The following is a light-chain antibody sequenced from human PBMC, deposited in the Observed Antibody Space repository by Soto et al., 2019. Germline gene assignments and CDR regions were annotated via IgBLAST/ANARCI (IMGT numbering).Light chain of an antibody. CDR2: ATS. J-gene: IGKJ4*01. Sequence: IQLTQSPSSLSASVGDRVSITCRASQGTSSYLAWYQQKPGKAPKLLIYATSTLQSGVPSRFSGSGSGTDFTLTISSLQPEDFATYYCQQLNSYPRLTFGGGTKVEIK. CDR3: QQLNSYPRLT. V-gene: IGKV1-9*01. CDR1: QGTSSY.